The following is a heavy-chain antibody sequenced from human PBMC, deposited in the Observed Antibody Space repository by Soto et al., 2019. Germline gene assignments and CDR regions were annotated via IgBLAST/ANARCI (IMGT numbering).Heavy chain of an antibody. Sequence: QVQLQESGPGLVKPSETLSLTCTVSGGPIMTYYWNWIRQAPGKGLEWIGYIHDSGSTNHNPSLRSRVPMSTDTAKTQCSLKLTSVTAADTAVYYCARRQPRFFDSYGLDVWGQGTTVTVSS. V-gene: IGHV4-59*08. CDR2: IHDSGST. CDR1: GGPIMTYY. D-gene: IGHD3-9*01. CDR3: ARRQPRFFDSYGLDV. J-gene: IGHJ6*02.